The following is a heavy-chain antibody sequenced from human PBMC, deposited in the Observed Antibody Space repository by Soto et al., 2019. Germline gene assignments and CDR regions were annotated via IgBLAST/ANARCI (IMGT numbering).Heavy chain of an antibody. CDR3: ARDQRELFYNNWFDP. J-gene: IGHJ5*02. CDR1: GGTFSIYA. V-gene: IGHV1-69*13. D-gene: IGHD3-10*01. Sequence: SVKVSCKASGGTFSIYAISWVRQAPGQGLEWMGGIIPIFGTANYAQKFQGRVTITADESTSTAYMELSSLRSEDTAVYYCARDQRELFYNNWFDPWGQGTLVTVSS. CDR2: IIPIFGTA.